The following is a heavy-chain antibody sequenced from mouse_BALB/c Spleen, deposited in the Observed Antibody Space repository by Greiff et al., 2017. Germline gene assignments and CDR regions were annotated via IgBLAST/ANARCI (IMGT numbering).Heavy chain of an antibody. V-gene: IGHV5-9-3*01. Sequence: EVQLVESGGGLVKPGGSLKLSCAASGFTFSSYAMSWVRQTPEKRLEWVATISSGGSDTDYPDSVKGRFTISRDNAKNTLYLQMSSLRSEDTAMYYCAREGTGSWDYWGQGTTLTVSS. CDR1: GFTFSSYA. D-gene: IGHD4-1*01. CDR2: ISSGGSDT. J-gene: IGHJ2*01. CDR3: AREGTGSWDY.